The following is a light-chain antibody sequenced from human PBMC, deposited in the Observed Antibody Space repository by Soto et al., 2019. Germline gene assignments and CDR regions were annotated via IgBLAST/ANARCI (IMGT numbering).Light chain of an antibody. CDR2: WAS. Sequence: EIVMTQSPDSLAVSLGERATINCKSSQSVLYSPNNKNYLAWYQQKPGQPPKLLVYWASTRESGVPDRFSGSGSGTDFTLTINSLQAEDVAVYYCQQYHSPPQTFGQGTKVEIK. CDR3: QQYHSPPQT. J-gene: IGKJ1*01. V-gene: IGKV4-1*01. CDR1: QSVLYSPNNKNY.